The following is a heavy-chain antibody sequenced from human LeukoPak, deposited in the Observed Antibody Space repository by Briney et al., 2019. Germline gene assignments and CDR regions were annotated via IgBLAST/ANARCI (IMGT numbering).Heavy chain of an antibody. J-gene: IGHJ4*02. D-gene: IGHD6-13*01. Sequence: SETLSLTCTVSGGSISSYYWSWIRQPPGQGLEWIAYIHSSGYTNYNPSLKSRVTISVDTSKNQFSLKLSSVTAADTAVYYCARIPAYSSSWYSISDYWGQGTLVTVSS. V-gene: IGHV4-4*09. CDR2: IHSSGYT. CDR1: GGSISSYY. CDR3: ARIPAYSSSWYSISDY.